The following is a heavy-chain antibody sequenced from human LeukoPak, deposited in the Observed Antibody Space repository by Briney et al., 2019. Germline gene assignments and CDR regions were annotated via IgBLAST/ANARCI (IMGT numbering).Heavy chain of an antibody. Sequence: GGSLRLSCAASGFTFSSYEMSWVRQAPGKGLEWVSYISSSGSTIYYADSVKGRFTISRDNAKNSLYLQMNSLRAEDTAVYYCARLTKYNDYVWGSYRYTGFDYWGQGTLVTVSS. D-gene: IGHD3-16*02. CDR2: ISSSGSTI. CDR1: GFTFSSYE. CDR3: ARLTKYNDYVWGSYRYTGFDY. V-gene: IGHV3-48*03. J-gene: IGHJ4*02.